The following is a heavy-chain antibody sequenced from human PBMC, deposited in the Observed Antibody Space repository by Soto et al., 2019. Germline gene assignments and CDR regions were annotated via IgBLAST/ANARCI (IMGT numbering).Heavy chain of an antibody. V-gene: IGHV1-3*05. Sequence: QFQLVKSGAEEKKPGASVKVSCKASGYTLTSNASHWVRQAPGKRLDGRGWINAGNGNTKYSQKFKGRVTITRDTSASKAYMELGSLRSEDTAVYYCARVTGWYFPDYWGQGTLVTVSS. CDR2: INAGNGNT. J-gene: IGHJ4*02. CDR1: GYTLTSNA. CDR3: ARVTGWYFPDY. D-gene: IGHD6-19*01.